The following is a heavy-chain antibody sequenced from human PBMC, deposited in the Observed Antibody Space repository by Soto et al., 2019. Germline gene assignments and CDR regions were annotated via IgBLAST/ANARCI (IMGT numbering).Heavy chain of an antibody. D-gene: IGHD5-18*01. CDR1: GYTFYSHS. CDR3: ARCIQGDYYYGMDV. Sequence: GASVKVSCKASGYTFYSHSISWVRQAPGQGLEWMGRINADYGNTQYAQKFRGRVTMTTDTSTTTMYMELTNLRSDDTAVYYCARCIQGDYYYGMDVWGQGTTVTVSS. CDR2: INADYGNT. V-gene: IGHV1-18*01. J-gene: IGHJ6*02.